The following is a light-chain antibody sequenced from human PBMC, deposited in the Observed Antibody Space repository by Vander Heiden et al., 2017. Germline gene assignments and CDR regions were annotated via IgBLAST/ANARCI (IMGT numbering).Light chain of an antibody. J-gene: IGLJ2*01. CDR2: EVS. Sequence: QSALTQPASVSGSPGQAITIPCTGSSSDVGNYNRVPWYQQLSGKAPKLLIFEVSERPSGVSSRFSGSKSGNTASLTISGLQAEDEADYYCSSYAGISVRVVFGGGTKLTVL. CDR3: SSYAGISVRVV. V-gene: IGLV2-23*02. CDR1: SSDVGNYNR.